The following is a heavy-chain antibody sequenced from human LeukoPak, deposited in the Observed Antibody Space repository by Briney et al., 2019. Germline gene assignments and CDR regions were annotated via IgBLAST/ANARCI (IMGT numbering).Heavy chain of an antibody. CDR2: LKSKTDGGTI. V-gene: IGHV3-15*01. J-gene: IGHJ4*02. D-gene: IGHD6-19*01. CDR1: GFTFSNAW. Sequence: GGSLRLSCAASGFTFSNAWMNWVRQAPGKGLEWVGRLKSKTDGGTIEYTAPAKGRFTISRDESKNLLYLQMNSLKTEDTAVYYCTTGRRGAVFDYWGQGTLVTVSS. CDR3: TTGRRGAVFDY.